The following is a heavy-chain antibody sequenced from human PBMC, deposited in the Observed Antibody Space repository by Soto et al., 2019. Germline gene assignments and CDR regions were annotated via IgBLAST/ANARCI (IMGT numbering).Heavy chain of an antibody. CDR2: IYYSGST. V-gene: IGHV4-61*01. Sequence: QVQLQESGPGLVKPSETLSLTCTVSGGSVSSGSYYWSWIRQPPGKGLEWIGYIYYSGSTNYNPSLQSRVTISVDTSKNQCSLKLSSVTAADTAVYYCARVLSDYGDAFDYWGQGTLVTVSS. J-gene: IGHJ4*02. D-gene: IGHD4-17*01. CDR1: GGSVSSGSYY. CDR3: ARVLSDYGDAFDY.